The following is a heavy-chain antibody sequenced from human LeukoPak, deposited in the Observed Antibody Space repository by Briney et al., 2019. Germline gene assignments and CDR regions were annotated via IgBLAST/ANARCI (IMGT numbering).Heavy chain of an antibody. CDR1: GGSFSGYY. D-gene: IGHD6-13*01. CDR3: ARGWRYFGRNSSWLDY. Sequence: SETLSLTCAVYGGSFSGYYWSWIRQPPGKGLEWIGEINHSGSTNYNPSLKSRVTISVDTSKNQFSLKLSSVTAADTAVYYCARGWRYFGRNSSWLDYWGQGTLVTVSS. CDR2: INHSGST. V-gene: IGHV4-34*01. J-gene: IGHJ4*02.